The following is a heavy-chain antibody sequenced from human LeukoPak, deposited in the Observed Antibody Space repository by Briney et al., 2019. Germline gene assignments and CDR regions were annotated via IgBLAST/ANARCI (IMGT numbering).Heavy chain of an antibody. V-gene: IGHV3-53*01. J-gene: IGHJ4*02. CDR1: GFTVSSNY. CDR3: ARVSYGDSLDY. CDR2: IYSGGST. D-gene: IGHD4-17*01. Sequence: GGSLRLSCAASGFTVSSNYMSWVREAPGKGREWVSVIYSGGSTYYADSVKGRFTISRENSKNTLYLEMNSLRAEETAVYYCARVSYGDSLDYWGQGNLVTVSS.